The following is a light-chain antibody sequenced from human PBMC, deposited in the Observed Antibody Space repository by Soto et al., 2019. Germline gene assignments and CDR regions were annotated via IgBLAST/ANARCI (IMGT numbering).Light chain of an antibody. Sequence: DIQLTQSPSFLSASVGDRVTITCSASRAISSYLAWYQQRPGEAPKLLIVAASTLQSGVPSRFSGSGSGTEVTLTNSSLQTEDFATYYCQQVNDYTLSSGGGTKVEIK. CDR1: RAISSY. CDR2: AAS. CDR3: QQVNDYTLS. J-gene: IGKJ4*01. V-gene: IGKV1-9*01.